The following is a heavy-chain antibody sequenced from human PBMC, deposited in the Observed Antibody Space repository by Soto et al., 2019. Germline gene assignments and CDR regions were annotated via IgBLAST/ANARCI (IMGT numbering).Heavy chain of an antibody. V-gene: IGHV3-30*18. D-gene: IGHD6-19*01. J-gene: IGHJ6*02. CDR1: GFTFSSYG. Sequence: PGGSLRLSCAASGFTFSSYGMHWVRQAPGKGLEWVAVISYDGSNKYYADSVKGRFTISRDNSKNTLYLQMNSLRAEDTAVYYCAKGYSSGLKGMDVWGQGTTVTVSS. CDR3: AKGYSSGLKGMDV. CDR2: ISYDGSNK.